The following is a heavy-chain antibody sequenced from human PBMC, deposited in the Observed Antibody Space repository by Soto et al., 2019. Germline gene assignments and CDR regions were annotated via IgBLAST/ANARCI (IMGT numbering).Heavy chain of an antibody. D-gene: IGHD1-26*01. Sequence: ASVKVSCKASGYTFTGYYMHWVRQAPGQGLEWMGWINPNRGGTNYAQKFQGWVTMTRDTSISTAYMELSRLRSDDTAVYYCARDSGSYYYYYGMDVWGQGTTVTVSS. V-gene: IGHV1-2*04. CDR2: INPNRGGT. CDR1: GYTFTGYY. CDR3: ARDSGSYYYYYGMDV. J-gene: IGHJ6*02.